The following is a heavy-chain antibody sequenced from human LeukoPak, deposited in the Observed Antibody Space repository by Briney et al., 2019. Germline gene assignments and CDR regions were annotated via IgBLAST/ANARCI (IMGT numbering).Heavy chain of an antibody. CDR1: GFTLSSYG. D-gene: IGHD2-21*02. CDR3: ASELAYCGGDCYSAFDI. CDR2: TSYDRNNK. Sequence: GGSLRLSCAASGFTLSSYGMHWVRQAPGKGLEWVAVTSYDRNNKNYADSVKGRFTISRDNSKNTLYLQMNSLRAEDTAVYYCASELAYCGGDCYSAFDIWGQGTMVIVSS. J-gene: IGHJ3*02. V-gene: IGHV3-30*03.